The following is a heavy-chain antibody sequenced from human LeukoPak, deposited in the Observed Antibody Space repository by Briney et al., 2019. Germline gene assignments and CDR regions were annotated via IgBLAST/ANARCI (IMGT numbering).Heavy chain of an antibody. CDR2: ISYDGSNK. Sequence: GRSLRLSCAASGFTFSSYGMHWVRQAPGKGLEWVAVISYDGSNKYYADSVKGRSTISRDNSKNTLYLQMNSLRAEDTAVYYCAKQQLAYYYYYGMDVWGQGTTVTVSS. CDR3: AKQQLAYYYYYGMDV. J-gene: IGHJ6*02. CDR1: GFTFSSYG. V-gene: IGHV3-30*18. D-gene: IGHD6-13*01.